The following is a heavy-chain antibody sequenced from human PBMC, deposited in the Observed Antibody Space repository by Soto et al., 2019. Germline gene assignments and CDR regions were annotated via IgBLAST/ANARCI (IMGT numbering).Heavy chain of an antibody. CDR3: ARNPTTYNWFDP. CDR2: INHSGST. V-gene: IGHV4-34*01. Sequence: QVQLQQWGAGLLKPSETLSLTCAVYGGSFSGYYWSWIRQPPGKGLEWIGEINHSGSTNYNPSLKSRVTISVDTSKNQFSLKPSSVTAADTAVYYCARNPTTYNWFDPWGQGTVVTVSS. D-gene: IGHD1-1*01. J-gene: IGHJ5*02. CDR1: GGSFSGYY.